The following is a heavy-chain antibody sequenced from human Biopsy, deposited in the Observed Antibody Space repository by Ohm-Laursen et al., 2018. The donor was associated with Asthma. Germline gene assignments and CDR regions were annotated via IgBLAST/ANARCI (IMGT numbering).Heavy chain of an antibody. CDR3: AKSADYYDSTDYLDF. CDR2: ISWNSGNI. D-gene: IGHD3-22*01. CDR1: GFTFDDCA. Sequence: SLRLSCAASGFTFDDCAMHWVRQAPGKGLEWVSSISWNSGNIDYADSVKGRFTISRDNAKNSLYLQMQSLRPEDTAFYYCAKSADYYDSTDYLDFWGRGTLVTVSS. J-gene: IGHJ4*01. V-gene: IGHV3-9*01.